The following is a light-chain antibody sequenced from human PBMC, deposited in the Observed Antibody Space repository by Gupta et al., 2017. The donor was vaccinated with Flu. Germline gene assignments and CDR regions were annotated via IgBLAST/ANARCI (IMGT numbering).Light chain of an antibody. CDR2: KDS. CDR1: ALPKQY. CDR3: QSADSSGTYYV. V-gene: IGLV3-25*02. J-gene: IGLJ1*01. Sequence: SYELTQPPSVSVSPGQTDRTTFSGDALPKQYAYWYQQKPGQAPVLVIYKDSERPSGIPERFSGSSSGTTVTLTISGVQAEDEADYYCQSADSSGTYYVFGTGTKVTVL.